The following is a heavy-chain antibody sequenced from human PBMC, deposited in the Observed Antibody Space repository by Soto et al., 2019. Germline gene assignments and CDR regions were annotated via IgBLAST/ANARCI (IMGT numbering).Heavy chain of an antibody. CDR1: GFTFDDYA. D-gene: IGHD6-6*01. J-gene: IGHJ6*02. V-gene: IGHV3-9*01. Sequence: SLRLSCAASGFTFDDYAMHWVRQAAGKGLEWVSGISWNSGSIGYADPVKGRFTISRDNAKNSLYLQMNSLRAEDTALYYCAKDVGSIAARGDYYYYYGMDVWGQGTTVTVSS. CDR3: AKDVGSIAARGDYYYYYGMDV. CDR2: ISWNSGSI.